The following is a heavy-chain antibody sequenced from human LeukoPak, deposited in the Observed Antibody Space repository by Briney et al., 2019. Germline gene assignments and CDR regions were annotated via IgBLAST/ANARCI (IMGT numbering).Heavy chain of an antibody. Sequence: ASLKVACKASGYTFTSHGISWLREAPAQAIEWMEWISAYNGNTNYAQKVQGRVTMTTDTSTSTAYMELWSLRSDDTAVYYCARGELWFGELLQDYWGQGTLVTVSS. CDR2: ISAYNGNT. D-gene: IGHD3-10*01. CDR1: GYTFTSHG. V-gene: IGHV1-18*04. J-gene: IGHJ4*02. CDR3: ARGELWFGELLQDY.